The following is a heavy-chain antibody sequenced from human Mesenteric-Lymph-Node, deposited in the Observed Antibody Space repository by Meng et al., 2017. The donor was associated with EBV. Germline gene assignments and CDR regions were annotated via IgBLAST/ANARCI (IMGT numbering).Heavy chain of an antibody. V-gene: IGHV6-1*01. CDR3: ARDGPYGSGSYFDY. CDR1: GDSVSSNNAA. J-gene: IGHJ4*02. D-gene: IGHD3-10*01. CDR2: TYYRSKWYN. Sequence: QLKQSGPGLVKPSQTLPLPWAIAGDSVSSNNAAWNWIRQSPSRGLEWLGRTYYRSKWYNDFAVSVKSRITINPDTSKNQLSLQLKSVTPEDTAVYYCARDGPYGSGSYFDYWGQGTLVTVSS.